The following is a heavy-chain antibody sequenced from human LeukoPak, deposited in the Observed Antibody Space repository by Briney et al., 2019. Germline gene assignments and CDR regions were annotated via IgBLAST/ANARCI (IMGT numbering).Heavy chain of an antibody. CDR2: INSDGSST. V-gene: IGHV3-74*01. D-gene: IGHD3-10*01. Sequence: GGSLRLSCAASGFTFSSYWMHWVRQTPGKGLVWVSRINSDGSSTDYADSVKGRFTISRDNAKNTLYLQMNSLRAEDTAVYYCAKCGTGSNFDYWGQGMLVTVSS. CDR1: GFTFSSYW. CDR3: AKCGTGSNFDY. J-gene: IGHJ4*02.